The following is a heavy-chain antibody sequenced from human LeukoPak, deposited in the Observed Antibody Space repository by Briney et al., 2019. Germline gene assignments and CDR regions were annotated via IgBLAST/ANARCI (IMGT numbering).Heavy chain of an antibody. CDR1: EFTFSNAW. CDR3: TTGYLVGYYFDY. CDR2: IKSKTDGGTT. Sequence: GGSLRLSCAASEFTFSNAWMSWVRQAPGKGLEWVGRIKSKTDGGTTDYAAPVKGRFTISRDDSKNTLYLQMNSLKTEDTAVYYCTTGYLVGYYFDYWGQGTLVTVSS. D-gene: IGHD3-9*01. J-gene: IGHJ4*02. V-gene: IGHV3-15*01.